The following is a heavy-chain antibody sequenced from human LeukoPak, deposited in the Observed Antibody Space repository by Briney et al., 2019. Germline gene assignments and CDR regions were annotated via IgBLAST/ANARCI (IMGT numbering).Heavy chain of an antibody. CDR1: GGSISTYY. V-gene: IGHV4-39*07. CDR2: IYYSGST. D-gene: IGHD2-15*01. CDR3: ARDGRNYFDY. Sequence: SETLSLTCTVSGGSISTYYWGWIRQPPGKGLEWIGSIYYSGSTYYNPSLKSRVTISVDTSKNQFSLKLSSVTAADTAVYYCARDGRNYFDYWGQGTLVTVSS. J-gene: IGHJ4*02.